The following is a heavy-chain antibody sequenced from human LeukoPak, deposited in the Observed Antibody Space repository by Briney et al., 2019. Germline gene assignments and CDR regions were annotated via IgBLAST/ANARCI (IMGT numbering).Heavy chain of an antibody. V-gene: IGHV3-64D*06. D-gene: IGHD1-1*01. CDR2: ISSNGGST. CDR1: GFTFSSYA. CDR3: VKDLLVGTTGY. J-gene: IGHJ4*02. Sequence: GGSLRLSCSASGFTFSSYAMHWVRQAPGKGLEYVSAISSNGGSTYYADPVKGRFTISRGNSKNTLYLQMSSLRAEDTAVYYCVKDLLVGTTGYWGQGTLVTVSS.